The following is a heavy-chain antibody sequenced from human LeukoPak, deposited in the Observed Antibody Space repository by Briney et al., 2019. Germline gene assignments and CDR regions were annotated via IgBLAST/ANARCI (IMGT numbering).Heavy chain of an antibody. V-gene: IGHV4-30-2*01. D-gene: IGHD1-20*01. Sequence: SETLSLTCAVSGGSISSGGYSWSWIRQPPGQGLEWIGYIYHSGSTYYNTSLKSRVTISVDRSKNQFSLKLSSVTAADTAVYYCAREDITGPVSWGQGTLVTVSS. J-gene: IGHJ5*02. CDR2: IYHSGST. CDR1: GGSISSGGYS. CDR3: AREDITGPVS.